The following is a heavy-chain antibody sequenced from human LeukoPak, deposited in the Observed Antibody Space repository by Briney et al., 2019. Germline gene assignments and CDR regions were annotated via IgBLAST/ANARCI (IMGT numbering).Heavy chain of an antibody. CDR1: VYTFTGYY. J-gene: IGHJ4*02. CDR3: AREDGSFDY. CDR2: INPISGGT. Sequence: ASVTVSCKASVYTFTGYYIHWVRQAPGQGLEWMGWINPISGGTNYAEKFQGRVTTTRDTSINTAYMEVTRLTSDDTAVYYCAREDGSFDYWGQGTLVIVSS. D-gene: IGHD5-24*01. V-gene: IGHV1-2*02.